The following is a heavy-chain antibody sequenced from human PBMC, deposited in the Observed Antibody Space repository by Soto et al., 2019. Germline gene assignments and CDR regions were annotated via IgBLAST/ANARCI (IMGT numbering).Heavy chain of an antibody. CDR2: INVYNGNT. V-gene: IGHV1-18*01. D-gene: IGHD6-19*01. CDR3: ARLIAVAGTWYFDY. CDR1: GYTFTKYG. Sequence: QVQLVQSGGEVKKPGASVKVSCKASGYTFTKYGISWVRQAPGQGLEWMGWINVYNGNTKYAQKFQGRVTITTDTSTSTTYMELSSLRSDGTAVYNCARLIAVAGTWYFDYWGQGTLVTVSS. J-gene: IGHJ4*02.